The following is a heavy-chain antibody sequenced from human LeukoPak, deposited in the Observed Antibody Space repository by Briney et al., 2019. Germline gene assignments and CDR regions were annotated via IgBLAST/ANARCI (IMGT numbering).Heavy chain of an antibody. CDR3: AKDVNWNADAFDI. V-gene: IGHV3-7*03. J-gene: IGHJ3*02. CDR2: IKQDGSEK. D-gene: IGHD1-1*01. CDR1: GLTFSSYW. Sequence: GGSLRLSCAASGLTFSSYWMTWVRQAPGKGLEWVANIKQDGSEKYYVDSVKGRFTISRDNSKNTLYLQMNSLRAEDTAVYYCAKDVNWNADAFDIWGQGTMVTVSS.